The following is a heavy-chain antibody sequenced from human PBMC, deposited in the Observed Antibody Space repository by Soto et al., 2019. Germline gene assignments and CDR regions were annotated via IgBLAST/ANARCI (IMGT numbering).Heavy chain of an antibody. V-gene: IGHV4-34*01. CDR1: GGSFSGYY. Sequence: QVQLQQWGAGLLKPSETLSLTCAVYGGSFSGYYWSWIRQSPGKGLEGIGEINHKGSPKYNPSLKSRVTMSVDTSKNQFSLKLRSVTAADTAVYYCARTSLFDPWGQGTLVTVSS. CDR2: INHKGSP. J-gene: IGHJ5*02. CDR3: ARTSLFDP.